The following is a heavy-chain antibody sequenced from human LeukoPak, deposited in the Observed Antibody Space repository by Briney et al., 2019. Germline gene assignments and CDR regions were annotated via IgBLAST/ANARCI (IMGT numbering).Heavy chain of an antibody. CDR3: ARDRYCTNGVCYGHFDY. V-gene: IGHV3-11*06. CDR2: ISITSSYT. J-gene: IGHJ4*02. Sequence: KTRGSLRLSCAAPGFTFSDPYMSWIRPAPGKGLGWVSYISITSSYTNYADTVKGRFTVSRDNAKNSLYLQMNSLRAEDTAVYYCARDRYCTNGVCYGHFDYWGQGTLVTVSS. CDR1: GFTFSDPY. D-gene: IGHD2-8*01.